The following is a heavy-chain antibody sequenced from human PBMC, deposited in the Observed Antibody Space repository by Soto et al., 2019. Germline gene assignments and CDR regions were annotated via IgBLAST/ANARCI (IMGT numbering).Heavy chain of an antibody. CDR3: ARRTVRFLEWLNAFDI. Sequence: GGSLRLSCAASGFTFSDYYMSWIRQAPGKGLEWVSYISSSSSYTNYADSVKGRFTISRDNAKNSLYLQMNSLRAEDTAVYYCARRTVRFLEWLNAFDIWGQGTMVTVSS. CDR1: GFTFSDYY. V-gene: IGHV3-11*06. J-gene: IGHJ3*02. D-gene: IGHD3-3*01. CDR2: ISSSSSYT.